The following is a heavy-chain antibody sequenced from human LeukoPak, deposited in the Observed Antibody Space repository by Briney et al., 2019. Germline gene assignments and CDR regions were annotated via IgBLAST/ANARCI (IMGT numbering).Heavy chain of an antibody. CDR2: ISYDESNK. J-gene: IGHJ4*02. CDR3: ARDSPRGASGDFDY. CDR1: GFTFSSYA. V-gene: IGHV3-30-3*01. Sequence: PGGSLRLSCAASGFTFSSYAMHWVRQAPGKGLEWVAVISYDESNKYYADSVKGRFTISRDNSKNTLYLQMNSLRAEDTAVYYCARDSPRGASGDFDYWGQGTLVTVSS. D-gene: IGHD3-10*01.